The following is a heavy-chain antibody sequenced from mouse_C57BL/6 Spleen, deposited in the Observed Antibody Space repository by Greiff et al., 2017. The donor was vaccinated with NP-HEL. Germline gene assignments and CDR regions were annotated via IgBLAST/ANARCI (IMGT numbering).Heavy chain of an antibody. J-gene: IGHJ4*01. CDR1: GYTFTSYW. V-gene: IGHV1-64*01. CDR2: IHHNSGST. CDR3: ARWAMDY. Sequence: QVQLQQPGAELVKPGASVKLSCKASGYTFTSYWMHWVKQRPGQGLEWIGMIHHNSGSTNYNEKFKSKATLTVDNSSSTAYMQLSSLSSDDSAVYYCARWAMDYWGQGTSVTVSS.